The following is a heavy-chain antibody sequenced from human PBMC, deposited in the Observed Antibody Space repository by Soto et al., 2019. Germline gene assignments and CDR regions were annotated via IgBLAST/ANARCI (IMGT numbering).Heavy chain of an antibody. CDR3: AKYIGGGGYWYDY. V-gene: IGHV3-23*01. D-gene: IGHD2-15*01. CDR2: ITYSGGAT. J-gene: IGHJ5*01. Sequence: GGSLRLSCAASGVTFSNYDMTWVRQAPGKGLEWVSTITYSGGATYYADSGKGRFTISRDNSRNALYLQMNNLRAEDTAVYYCAKYIGGGGYWYDYWGHGTLVTVSS. CDR1: GVTFSNYD.